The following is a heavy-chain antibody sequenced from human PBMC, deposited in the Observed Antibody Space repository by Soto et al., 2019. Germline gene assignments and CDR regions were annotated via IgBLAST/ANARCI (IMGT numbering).Heavy chain of an antibody. J-gene: IGHJ6*02. CDR1: GFTFSSYA. D-gene: IGHD3-22*01. Sequence: GGSLRLSCAASGFTFSSYAMSWVRQAPGKGLEWVSAISGSGGSTYYADSVKGRFTISRDNSKNTLYLQMNSLRAEDTAVYYCAKDLAPYYDSSGYYYGYYGMDVWGQGTTVTVSS. CDR2: ISGSGGST. V-gene: IGHV3-23*01. CDR3: AKDLAPYYDSSGYYYGYYGMDV.